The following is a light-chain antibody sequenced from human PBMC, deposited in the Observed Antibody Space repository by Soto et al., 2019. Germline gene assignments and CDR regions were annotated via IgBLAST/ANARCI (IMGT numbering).Light chain of an antibody. CDR2: DVN. CDR3: SAYTTTRTL. Sequence: QPVLTQPASVSGSPGQSIAISCTGTSSDIGDSKLVSWYQQPPGKIPKLIIYDVNNRPSGVSNRFSGSKSGNTASLTISGLQAEDEADYYCSAYTTTRTLFGGGTKLTVL. J-gene: IGLJ2*01. V-gene: IGLV2-14*01. CDR1: SSDIGDSKL.